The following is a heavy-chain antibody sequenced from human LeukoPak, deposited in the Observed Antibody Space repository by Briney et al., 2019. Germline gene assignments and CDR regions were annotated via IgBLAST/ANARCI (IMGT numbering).Heavy chain of an antibody. CDR1: GGSIGCYY. D-gene: IGHD1-26*01. Sequence: PSETLSLTCTVSGGSIGCYYWSWVRQPPGKGLEWIGYVHYSGSTKYNPSLKSRVTISVDTSKNQFSLKLSSVTAADTAVYYCARGRTGSYYAADYWGQGPLVTVSS. J-gene: IGHJ4*02. CDR3: ARGRTGSYYAADY. V-gene: IGHV4-59*01. CDR2: VHYSGST.